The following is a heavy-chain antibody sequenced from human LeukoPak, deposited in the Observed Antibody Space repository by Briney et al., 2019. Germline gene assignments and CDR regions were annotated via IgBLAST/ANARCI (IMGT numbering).Heavy chain of an antibody. Sequence: PSETLSLTCTVSGGSISSYYWNWIRQPAGKGLEWVGRIYTGGSTNYNPSLKIRVTMSVDTSKNQFSLRLTSVTAADTAVYYCARDGHYVAVWFDPWGQGTLVTVSS. V-gene: IGHV4-4*07. CDR1: GGSISSYY. D-gene: IGHD4-17*01. CDR3: ARDGHYVAVWFDP. J-gene: IGHJ5*02. CDR2: IYTGGST.